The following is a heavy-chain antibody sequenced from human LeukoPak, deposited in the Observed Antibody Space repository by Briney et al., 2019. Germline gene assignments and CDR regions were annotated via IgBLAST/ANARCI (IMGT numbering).Heavy chain of an antibody. Sequence: SAPLSLTCTLSGASFRSGGQYWGWIRQTPGKGLEWIGDVFYNGKTNYNPSLKSRVTISLDTSRSQFSLRLSSVTAADTGVYYCARIFDIWGRGTLVTVSS. V-gene: IGHV4-61*08. CDR1: GASFRSGGQY. J-gene: IGHJ4*02. CDR3: ARIFDI. CDR2: VFYNGKT.